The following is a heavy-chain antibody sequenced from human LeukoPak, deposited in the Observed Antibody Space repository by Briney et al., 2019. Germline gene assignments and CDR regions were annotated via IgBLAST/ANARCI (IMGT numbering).Heavy chain of an antibody. CDR1: GFTFSSYA. D-gene: IGHD5-24*01. CDR3: ARDKGRLQWPSNAFDI. V-gene: IGHV3-23*01. Sequence: GGSLRLSCAASGFTFSSYAMSWVRQAPGKGLEWVSAISGSGGSTYYADSVKGRFTISRDNAKNSLYLQMNSLRAEDTAVYYCARDKGRLQWPSNAFDIWGQGTMVTVSS. CDR2: ISGSGGST. J-gene: IGHJ3*02.